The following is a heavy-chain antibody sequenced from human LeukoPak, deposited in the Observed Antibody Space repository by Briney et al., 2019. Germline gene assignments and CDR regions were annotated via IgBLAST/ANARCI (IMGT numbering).Heavy chain of an antibody. D-gene: IGHD1/OR15-1a*01. Sequence: PSETLSLTCTVSGGSISSSSNYWGWIRQPPGKGLEWIGNIYSSGSTNYNPSLKSRITISVDTSRNQFSLKMSSVTAADTAVYYCTRRGLGTNPDYWGQGTLVTVSS. J-gene: IGHJ4*02. CDR3: TRRGLGTNPDY. CDR2: IYSSGST. CDR1: GGSISSSSNY. V-gene: IGHV4-39*01.